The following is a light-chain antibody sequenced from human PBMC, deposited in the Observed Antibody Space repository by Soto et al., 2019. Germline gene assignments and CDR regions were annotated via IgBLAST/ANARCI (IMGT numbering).Light chain of an antibody. V-gene: IGKV1-9*01. CDR1: QGISSY. J-gene: IGKJ3*01. Sequence: IQLTQSPSSLSASVGDRVTITCRASQGISSYLVWYQQKPWKAPKLLIYSASTLQSGVPSRFSGSGSGTDFTLTISSLQPEDFATYYCQQLYGYPFPFGPGTKVDIK. CDR3: QQLYGYPFP. CDR2: SAS.